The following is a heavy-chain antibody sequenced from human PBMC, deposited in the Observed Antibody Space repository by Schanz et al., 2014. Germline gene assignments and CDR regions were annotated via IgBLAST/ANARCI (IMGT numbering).Heavy chain of an antibody. V-gene: IGHV4-59*01. Sequence: QVQLQESGPGLVKPSETLSLTCTVSGVSLSNYYWSWIRQPPGKGLEWIGYIFFRGSTYYNPSLKSRVTISLDTSKSQFSLKLTSVTAADTAVYYCARSEPLPTDDNTAYFLDYWGQGTLVTVSS. D-gene: IGHD3-22*01. J-gene: IGHJ4*02. CDR1: GVSLSNYY. CDR2: IFFRGST. CDR3: ARSEPLPTDDNTAYFLDY.